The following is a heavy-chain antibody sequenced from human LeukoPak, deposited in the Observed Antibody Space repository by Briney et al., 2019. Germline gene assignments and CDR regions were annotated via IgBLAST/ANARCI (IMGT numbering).Heavy chain of an antibody. CDR1: GGTFSSYA. CDR3: AREGVVVPAARH. V-gene: IGHV1-69*01. J-gene: IGHJ1*01. CDR2: IIPIFGTA. Sequence: ASAKVSCKASGGTFSSYATSWVRQAPGQGLEWMGGIIPIFGTANYAQKFQGRVTITADESTSTAYMELSSLRSEDTAVYYCAREGVVVPAARHWGQGTLVTVSS. D-gene: IGHD2-2*01.